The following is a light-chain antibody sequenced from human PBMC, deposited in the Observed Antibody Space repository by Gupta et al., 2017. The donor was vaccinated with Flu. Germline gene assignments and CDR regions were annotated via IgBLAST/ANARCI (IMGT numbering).Light chain of an antibody. Sequence: EIVLTQSPGTLSLSPGERATLSCRASQSISSSYLAWYQQKPGQAPRLLIYGASSRATGIPDRFSGSGSGTDFTLTISRLEPEDFEVYYCQQYDSSITFGQGTRLEIK. J-gene: IGKJ5*01. CDR1: QSISSSY. V-gene: IGKV3-20*01. CDR3: QQYDSSIT. CDR2: GAS.